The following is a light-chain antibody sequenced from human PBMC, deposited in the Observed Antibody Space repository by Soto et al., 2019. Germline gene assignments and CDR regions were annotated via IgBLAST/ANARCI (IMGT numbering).Light chain of an antibody. CDR3: QQSYSTLRA. V-gene: IGKV1-39*01. CDR2: AAS. CDR1: QSISSY. Sequence: DIQMTQSPSSLSASVGDRVTITCRASQSISSYLNWYQQKPGKAPKLLIYAASSLQSGVPSRFSGSGSGTDLTLTISSLQPEDFATYYCQQSYSTLRAFGQGTKLAIK. J-gene: IGKJ2*01.